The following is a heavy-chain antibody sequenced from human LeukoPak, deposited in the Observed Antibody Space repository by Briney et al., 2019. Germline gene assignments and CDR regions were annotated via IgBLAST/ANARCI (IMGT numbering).Heavy chain of an antibody. CDR3: ARKVLVGATTIDY. J-gene: IGHJ4*02. CDR1: GGSISSGGYY. Sequence: SETLSLTCTVSGGSISSGGYYWSWIRQHPGKGLEWIGYIYYSGSTYYNPSLKSRVTISVDTSKNQFSLKLSSVTAADTAVYYCARKVLVGATTIDYWGQGTLVTVSS. D-gene: IGHD1-26*01. CDR2: IYYSGST. V-gene: IGHV4-31*03.